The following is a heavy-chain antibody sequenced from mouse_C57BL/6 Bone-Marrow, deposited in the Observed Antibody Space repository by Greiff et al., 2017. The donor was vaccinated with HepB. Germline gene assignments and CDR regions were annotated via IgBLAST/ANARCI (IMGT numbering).Heavy chain of an antibody. CDR2: IRSKSNNYAT. J-gene: IGHJ1*03. D-gene: IGHD3-3*01. Sequence: EVQVVESGGGLVQPKGSLKLSCAASGFSFNTYAMNWVRQAPGKGLEWVARIRSKSNNYATYYADSVKDRFTISRDDSESMLYLQMNNLKTEDTAMYYCVRGWYWYFDVWGTGTTVTVSS. V-gene: IGHV10-1*01. CDR1: GFSFNTYA. CDR3: VRGWYWYFDV.